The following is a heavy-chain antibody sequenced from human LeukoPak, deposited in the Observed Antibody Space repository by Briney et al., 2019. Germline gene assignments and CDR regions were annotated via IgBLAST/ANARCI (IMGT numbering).Heavy chain of an antibody. CDR2: ISSSGSTI. V-gene: IGHV3-11*01. CDR1: GFTFSDYY. D-gene: IGHD2-2*01. CDR3: ASKYQLPQGIDY. J-gene: IGHJ4*02. Sequence: GGSPRLSCAASGFTFSDYYMSWIRQAPGKGLEWVSYISSSGSTIYYADSVKGRFTISRDNAKNSLYLQMNSLRAEDTAVYYCASKYQLPQGIDYWGQGTLVTVSS.